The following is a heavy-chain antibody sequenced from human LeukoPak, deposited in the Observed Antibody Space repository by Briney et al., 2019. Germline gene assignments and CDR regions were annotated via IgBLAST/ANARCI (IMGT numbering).Heavy chain of an antibody. CDR3: ARVRWGGLYYFDY. V-gene: IGHV3-74*01. J-gene: IGHJ4*02. Sequence: GGSLRLSCAASGFTFSSYWMHWIRHAPGKGLVWVSRIKRDGSSPAYADSVKGRFTISRDNAKNTLYLQMNSLRAEDTAVYYCARVRWGGLYYFDYWGQGTLVTVSS. D-gene: IGHD3-16*01. CDR1: GFTFSSYW. CDR2: IKRDGSSP.